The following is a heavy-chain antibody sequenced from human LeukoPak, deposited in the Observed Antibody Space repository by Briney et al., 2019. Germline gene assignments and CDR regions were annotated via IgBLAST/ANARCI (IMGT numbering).Heavy chain of an antibody. D-gene: IGHD5-18*01. CDR2: NNAYNGNT. CDR3: AREGSQLWFSGYTYNWFDP. Sequence: ASVKVSCKASGYTLTSYGISWVRQAPGQGVWWMGWNNAYNGNTNYAQKLQGRVTMTTDTSTSTAYMELRSLRSDDTAVYYCAREGSQLWFSGYTYNWFDPWGQGTLVTVSS. CDR1: GYTLTSYG. V-gene: IGHV1-18*01. J-gene: IGHJ5*02.